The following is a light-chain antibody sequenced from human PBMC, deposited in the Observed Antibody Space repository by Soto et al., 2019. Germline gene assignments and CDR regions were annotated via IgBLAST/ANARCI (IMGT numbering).Light chain of an antibody. CDR3: CSLTTSHTYV. CDR1: SSDVGGYNY. J-gene: IGLJ1*01. Sequence: QSALTQPRSVSGSPGQSVTISCTGTSSDVGGYNYVSWYQQYSGKAPKLVIYHVTYRPSGVSNRYSGSKSGNSASLTISGLQADDEADYYCCSLTTSHTYVFGSGTKLTVL. CDR2: HVT. V-gene: IGLV2-11*01.